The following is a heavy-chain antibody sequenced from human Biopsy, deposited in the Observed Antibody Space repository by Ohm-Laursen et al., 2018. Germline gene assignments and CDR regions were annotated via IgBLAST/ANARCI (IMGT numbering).Heavy chain of an antibody. CDR2: IYYRGNT. CDR3: ARRLPLRGFAFDV. Sequence: PSDTLSLTCTVSGDSITSYFWNWIRQAPGKGLEWIGNIYYRGNTNYSPSLKSRATISLDSSKNQFSLNLNSVTATDTAVYYCARRLPLRGFAFDVWGQGTVVTVSS. CDR1: GDSITSYF. J-gene: IGHJ3*01. V-gene: IGHV4-59*08. D-gene: IGHD3-10*01.